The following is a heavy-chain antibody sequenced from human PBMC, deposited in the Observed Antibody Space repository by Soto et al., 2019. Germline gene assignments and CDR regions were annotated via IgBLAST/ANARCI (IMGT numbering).Heavy chain of an antibody. V-gene: IGHV4-31*03. CDR2: IYYSGST. CDR3: ARRSRFTFGGVIVNWFDP. Sequence: PSETLSLTCTVSGGSISSGGYYWSWIRQHPGKGLEWIGYIYYSGSTYYNPSLKSRVTISVDTSKNQFSLKLSSVTAADTAVYYCARRSRFTFGGVIVNWFDPWGQGTLVTVSS. D-gene: IGHD3-16*02. CDR1: GGSISSGGYY. J-gene: IGHJ5*02.